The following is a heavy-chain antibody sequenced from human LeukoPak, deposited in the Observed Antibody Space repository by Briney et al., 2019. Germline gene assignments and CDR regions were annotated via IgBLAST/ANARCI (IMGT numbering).Heavy chain of an antibody. D-gene: IGHD6-13*01. Sequence: GGSLRLSCAASGFTFDDYAMHWVRQAPGKGLEWVSGISWSSGSIGYADSVKGRFTISRDNAKNSLYLQMNSLRAEDTALYYCARSIAAAGYYYGMDVWGQGTTVTVSS. CDR3: ARSIAAAGYYYGMDV. CDR2: ISWSSGSI. J-gene: IGHJ6*02. CDR1: GFTFDDYA. V-gene: IGHV3-9*01.